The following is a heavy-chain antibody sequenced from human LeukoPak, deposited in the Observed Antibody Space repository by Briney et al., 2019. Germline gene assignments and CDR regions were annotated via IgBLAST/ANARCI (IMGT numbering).Heavy chain of an antibody. J-gene: IGHJ3*02. D-gene: IGHD3/OR15-3a*01. Sequence: SETLSLMCSVYGGSFSDYFWSWIRQSPGKGLEWIGEIDDGGNTNYNPSLKSRVTISIDTSRNQFSLKLTSVTAADTGVFYCARRGLATDDAFDIWGQGTVVTVSS. CDR1: GGSFSDYF. CDR3: ARRGLATDDAFDI. V-gene: IGHV4-34*01. CDR2: IDDGGNT.